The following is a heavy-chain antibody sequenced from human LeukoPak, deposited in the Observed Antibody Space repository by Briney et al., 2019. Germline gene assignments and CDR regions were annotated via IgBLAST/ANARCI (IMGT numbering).Heavy chain of an antibody. CDR2: ISYSGTT. D-gene: IGHD4-23*01. J-gene: IGHJ5*02. Sequence: PSETLSLTCTVSGGSISTNNYYWGWIRQPPGKGLEWIGSISYSGTTYYNTSLKSRVTISIDTSKNQFSLKVTSVTAADMALYYCAREGLDYGGTLNWFDPWGQGSLVTVSS. V-gene: IGHV4-39*07. CDR1: GGSISTNNYY. CDR3: AREGLDYGGTLNWFDP.